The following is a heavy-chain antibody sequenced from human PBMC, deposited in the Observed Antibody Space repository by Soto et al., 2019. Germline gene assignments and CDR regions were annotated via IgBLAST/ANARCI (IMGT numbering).Heavy chain of an antibody. Sequence: PSETLSLTCTVSGGSISSYYWSWIRQPAGKGLEWIGRIYTSGSTNYNPSLKSRVTMSVDTSKNQFSLKLSSVTAADTAVYYCARETGHDSSGYYYVGFDYWGQGTLVTVSS. CDR3: ARETGHDSSGYYYVGFDY. V-gene: IGHV4-4*07. D-gene: IGHD3-22*01. CDR2: IYTSGST. J-gene: IGHJ4*02. CDR1: GGSISSYY.